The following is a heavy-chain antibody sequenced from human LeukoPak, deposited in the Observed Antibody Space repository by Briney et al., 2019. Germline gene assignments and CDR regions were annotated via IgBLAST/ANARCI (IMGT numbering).Heavy chain of an antibody. V-gene: IGHV3-49*04. J-gene: IGHJ2*01. D-gene: IGHD3-10*01. CDR2: IRSRAHGGTT. CDR1: GFNFSGNA. Sequence: GGSLRLSCTASGFNFSGNALTWVRQAPGKGLEWVGFIRSRAHGGTTDHAASVKGRFSISRDDSKGSAYLQMNSLKTEDTAVYYCTKYGSGSPYWYFDLWGRGTLVSVSS. CDR3: TKYGSGSPYWYFDL.